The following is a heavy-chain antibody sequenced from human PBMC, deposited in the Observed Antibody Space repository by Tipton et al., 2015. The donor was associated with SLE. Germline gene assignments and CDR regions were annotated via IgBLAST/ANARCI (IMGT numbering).Heavy chain of an antibody. CDR3: ARGSSYYGSGGDY. V-gene: IGHV4-4*07. CDR2: VSPSGGT. J-gene: IGHJ4*02. D-gene: IGHD3-10*01. CDR1: GGSLNNHF. Sequence: TLSLTCTVPGGSLNNHFCSWIRQSAGKGLGWIGRVSPSGGTNYNPSLKSRVTISVDTSKNQFSLKLRSVTAADTAVYYCARGSSYYGSGGDYWGQGTLVTVSS.